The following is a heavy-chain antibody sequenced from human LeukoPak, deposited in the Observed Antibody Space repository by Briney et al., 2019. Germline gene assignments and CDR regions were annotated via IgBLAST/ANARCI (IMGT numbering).Heavy chain of an antibody. V-gene: IGHV3-23*01. CDR3: AKEQGVYDYVWGSYRYSPFDY. Sequence: GGSLRLSCAASGFTFSSYAMSWVRQAPGKGLEWVSAISGSGGSTYYADSVKGRFTISRDNSKNTLYLQMNSLRAEDTAVYYCAKEQGVYDYVWGSYRYSPFDYWGQGTLVTVSS. CDR1: GFTFSSYA. J-gene: IGHJ4*02. CDR2: ISGSGGST. D-gene: IGHD3-16*02.